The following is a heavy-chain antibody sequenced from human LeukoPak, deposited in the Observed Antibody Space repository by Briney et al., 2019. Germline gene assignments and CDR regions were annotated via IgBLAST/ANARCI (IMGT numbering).Heavy chain of an antibody. Sequence: SETLSLTCTVSGGSISSSSYYWGWIRQPPGKGLEWIGSIYYSGSTYYNPSLKSRVTISVDRSKNQFSLKLSSVTAADTAVYYCASSGDYYGSGSYYNWDYWGQGTLVTVSS. V-gene: IGHV4-39*07. CDR1: GGSISSSSYY. J-gene: IGHJ4*02. CDR3: ASSGDYYGSGSYYNWDY. CDR2: IYYSGST. D-gene: IGHD3-10*01.